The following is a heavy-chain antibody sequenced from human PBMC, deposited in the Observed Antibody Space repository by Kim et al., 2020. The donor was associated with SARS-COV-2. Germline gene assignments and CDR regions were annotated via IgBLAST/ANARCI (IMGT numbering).Heavy chain of an antibody. Sequence: GGSLRLSCAASGFSFTTHAVAWLRQTPGGGLEWVAVTSRNGEDGVYAGSVRGRFTISRDTSKKTLHLEMTGLRGADTATYYCARGVPTNRAPYYFDFWGRGTLVTVSS. CDR2: TSRNGEDG. CDR1: GFSFTTHA. V-gene: IGHV3-30*04. J-gene: IGHJ4*02. D-gene: IGHD2-8*01. CDR3: ARGVPTNRAPYYFDF.